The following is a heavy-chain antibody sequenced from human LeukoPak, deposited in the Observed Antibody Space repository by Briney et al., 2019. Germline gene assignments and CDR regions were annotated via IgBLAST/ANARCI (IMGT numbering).Heavy chain of an antibody. Sequence: NPSETLSLTCTVSGYSISSGYYWSWIRQPPGKGLEWIASVYHSGTSNYNPSLRSRVIISVDTSKNQFSLRINSVTAADTALYYCARAATRDSSGRSRSWYFDLWGRGTLVTVSS. D-gene: IGHD3-22*01. CDR2: VYHSGTS. CDR1: GYSISSGYY. V-gene: IGHV4-61*01. CDR3: ARAATRDSSGRSRSWYFDL. J-gene: IGHJ2*01.